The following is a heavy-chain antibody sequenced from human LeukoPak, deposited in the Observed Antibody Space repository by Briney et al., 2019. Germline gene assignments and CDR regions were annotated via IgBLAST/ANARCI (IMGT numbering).Heavy chain of an antibody. CDR2: IRQDGNET. D-gene: IGHD2-15*01. Sequence: GGSLRLSCAGFGFTFSNYYMGWVRQAPGKGLEWVANIRQDGNETYYVDSVKGRFTISRDNAKKSLYLQMNSLRADDTAVYYCGLGGFDYWGQGTLVTVSS. CDR1: GFTFSNYY. CDR3: GLGGFDY. V-gene: IGHV3-7*01. J-gene: IGHJ4*02.